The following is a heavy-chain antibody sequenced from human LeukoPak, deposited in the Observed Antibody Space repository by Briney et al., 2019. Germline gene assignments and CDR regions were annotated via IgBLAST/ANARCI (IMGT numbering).Heavy chain of an antibody. CDR3: ARGHYDILTGYADHFDY. J-gene: IGHJ4*02. Sequence: PGGSLRLSCAASGFAFSNYGMNWVRQAPGKGLEWVSGITGSGSTTYYTDSVKGRFTISRDNAKNSLYLQMNSLRAEDTALYYCARGHYDILTGYADHFDYWGQGTLVTVSS. V-gene: IGHV3-23*01. CDR2: ITGSGSTT. D-gene: IGHD3-9*01. CDR1: GFAFSNYG.